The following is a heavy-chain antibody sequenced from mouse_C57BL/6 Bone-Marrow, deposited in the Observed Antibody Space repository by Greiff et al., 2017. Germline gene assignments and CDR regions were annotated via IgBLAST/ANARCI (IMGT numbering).Heavy chain of an antibody. CDR1: GYTFTSYG. D-gene: IGHD2-12*01. V-gene: IGHV1-81*01. CDR3: ARLGEYDEDY. J-gene: IGHJ2*01. Sequence: QVHVKQSGAELARPGASVKLSCKASGYTFTSYGISWVKQRTGQGLEWIGEIYPRSGNTYYNEKFKGKATLTADKSSSTAYMELRSLTSEDSAVYFFARLGEYDEDYWGQGTTLTVSS. CDR2: IYPRSGNT.